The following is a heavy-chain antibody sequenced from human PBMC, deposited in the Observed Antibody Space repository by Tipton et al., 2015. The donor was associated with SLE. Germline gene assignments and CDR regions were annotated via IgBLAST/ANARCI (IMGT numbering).Heavy chain of an antibody. Sequence: TLSLTCTVSGGSISGHYRSWIWQPPGKGLEWIGYIYDSGSTSYNPSLKSRVTISEDTSKQQFSLKLSSVTAADTAVYYCARRYGTSFDYWDQGTLVTVSS. CDR2: IYDSGST. CDR1: GGSISGHY. D-gene: IGHD2-8*01. V-gene: IGHV4-59*08. CDR3: ARRYGTSFDY. J-gene: IGHJ4*02.